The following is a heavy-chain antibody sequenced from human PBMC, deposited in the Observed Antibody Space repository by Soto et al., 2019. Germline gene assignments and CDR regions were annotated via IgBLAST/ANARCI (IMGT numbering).Heavy chain of an antibody. Sequence: GGSLRLSCTASGFTFSSYAMSWVRQAPGKGLEGVSAISGSGGSTYYADSVKGRFTISRDNSKKTLYLQMNSLRAEDTAVYYCARELYSSSSGRWGQGTLVTVSS. CDR2: ISGSGGST. D-gene: IGHD6-6*01. V-gene: IGHV3-23*01. J-gene: IGHJ4*02. CDR3: ARELYSSSSGR. CDR1: GFTFSSYA.